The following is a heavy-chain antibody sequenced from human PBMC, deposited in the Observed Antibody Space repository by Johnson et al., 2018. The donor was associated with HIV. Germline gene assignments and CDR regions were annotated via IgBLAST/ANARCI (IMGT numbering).Heavy chain of an antibody. CDR1: GFTFSSYW. CDR3: ARESAASVLELGDNVRGLLGLRWAM. J-gene: IGHJ1*01. D-gene: IGHD1-7*01. V-gene: IGHV3-74*01. Sequence: QLVESGGGVVQPGRSLRLSCAASGFTFSSYWMHWVRQAPGKGLVWVSRINSDGSSTSYADSVKGRFTISRDNSKNTLYLQMNSLRAEDTALYYCARESAASVLELGDNVRGLLGLRWAMWG. CDR2: INSDGSST.